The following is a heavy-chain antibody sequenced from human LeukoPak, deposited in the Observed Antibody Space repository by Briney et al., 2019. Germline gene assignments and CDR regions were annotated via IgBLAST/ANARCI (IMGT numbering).Heavy chain of an antibody. CDR1: AFSFSRYW. CDR3: ARDLGVTTY. CDR2: INSDGTTT. J-gene: IGHJ4*02. D-gene: IGHD4-17*01. Sequence: PGESLRLSCAASAFSFSRYWMHWVRQVPGKGLAWVSRINSDGTTTNYADSVKGRFTISRDNAKSTLYLQMSSLRVDDTAVYYCARDLGVTTYWGRGTLVIVSS. V-gene: IGHV3-74*01.